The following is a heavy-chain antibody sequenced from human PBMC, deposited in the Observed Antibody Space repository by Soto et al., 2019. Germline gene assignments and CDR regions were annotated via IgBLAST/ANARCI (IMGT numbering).Heavy chain of an antibody. CDR2: ISGSGGST. J-gene: IGHJ2*01. Sequence: EVQLLESGGGLVQPGGSLRLSCAASGFTFSSYVMSWVRQAPGKGLEWVSAISGSGGSTYYADSVKGRFTISRDNSKNTLYLQMNSLRAEDTAVYYCAKDWSGVYWYFDLWGRGTLVTVSS. V-gene: IGHV3-23*01. D-gene: IGHD3-3*01. CDR1: GFTFSSYV. CDR3: AKDWSGVYWYFDL.